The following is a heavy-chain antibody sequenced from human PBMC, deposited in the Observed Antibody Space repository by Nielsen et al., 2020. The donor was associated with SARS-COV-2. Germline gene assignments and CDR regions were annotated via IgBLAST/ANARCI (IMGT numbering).Heavy chain of an antibody. D-gene: IGHD4-17*01. CDR2: IWYDGSNK. J-gene: IGHJ1*01. V-gene: IGHV3-33*08. CDR3: ARGYGDYVANLHYFQH. Sequence: GGSLRLSCAASGFTFSSYAMSWVRQAPGKGLEWVAVIWYDGSNKYYADSVKGRFTISRDNSKNTLYLQMNSLRAEDTAVYYCARGYGDYVANLHYFQHWGQGTLVTVSS. CDR1: GFTFSSYA.